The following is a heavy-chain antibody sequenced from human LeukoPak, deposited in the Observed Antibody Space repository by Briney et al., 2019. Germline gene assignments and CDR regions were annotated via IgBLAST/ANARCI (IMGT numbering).Heavy chain of an antibody. CDR2: IIPIFGTA. Sequence: SVKVSCKASGGTFSSYAISWVRQAPGQGLEWMGGIIPIFGTANYAQKFQGRVTITTDESTSTAYMELSSLRSEDTAVYYCATAAAAAQAALQHWGQGTLVTVSS. J-gene: IGHJ1*01. V-gene: IGHV1-69*05. CDR3: ATAAAAAQAALQH. D-gene: IGHD6-13*01. CDR1: GGTFSSYA.